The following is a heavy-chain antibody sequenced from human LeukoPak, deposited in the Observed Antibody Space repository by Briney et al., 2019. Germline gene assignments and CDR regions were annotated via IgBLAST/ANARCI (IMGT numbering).Heavy chain of an antibody. Sequence: GASVKVSCKASGGTFSSYAISWVRQAPGQGLEWMGGIIPIFGTANYAQKFQGRVTITTDESTSTAYMELSSLRSEDTAVYYCARGPIEYSSSYWFDPWGQGTLVTVSS. V-gene: IGHV1-69*05. CDR1: GGTFSSYA. CDR2: IIPIFGTA. CDR3: ARGPIEYSSSYWFDP. D-gene: IGHD6-6*01. J-gene: IGHJ5*02.